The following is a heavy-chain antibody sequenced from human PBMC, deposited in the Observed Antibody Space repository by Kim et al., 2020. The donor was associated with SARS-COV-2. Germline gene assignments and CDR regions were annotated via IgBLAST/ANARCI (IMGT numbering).Heavy chain of an antibody. D-gene: IGHD4-4*01. CDR1: GFTFSSYA. Sequence: GGSLRLSCAASGFTFSSYAMHWVRQAPGKGLEWVAVISYDGSNKYYADSVKGRFTISRDNSKNTLYLQMNSLRAEDTAVYYCARDGTETDYSNLYYFDYWGQGTLVTVSS. CDR2: ISYDGSNK. J-gene: IGHJ4*02. V-gene: IGHV3-30-3*01. CDR3: ARDGTETDYSNLYYFDY.